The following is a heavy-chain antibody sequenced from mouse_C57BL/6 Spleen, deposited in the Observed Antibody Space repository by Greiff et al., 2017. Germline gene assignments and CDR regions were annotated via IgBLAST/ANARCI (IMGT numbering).Heavy chain of an antibody. CDR2: ISSGSSTI. CDR3: ARGEYDYTWFAY. J-gene: IGHJ3*01. Sequence: EVMLVESGGGLVKPGGSLKPSCAASGFTFSDYGMHWVRQAPEKGLEWVAYISSGSSTIYYADTVKGRFTISRDNAKNTLFLQMTSLRSEDTAMYYCARGEYDYTWFAYWGQGTLVTVSA. CDR1: GFTFSDYG. V-gene: IGHV5-17*01. D-gene: IGHD2-4*01.